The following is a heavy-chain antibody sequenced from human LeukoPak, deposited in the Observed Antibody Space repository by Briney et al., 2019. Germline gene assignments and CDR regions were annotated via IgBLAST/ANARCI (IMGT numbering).Heavy chain of an antibody. Sequence: GGSLRLSCAASGFTFSRYAMSWVRQAPGKGLEWVSAISGTGETTYYADSVKGRFTMSRDNSKKMLYLQMNSLRAEDTAVYYCARDREECRSTSQGCFDIWGQGTMVTVSP. CDR3: ARDREECRSTSQGCFDI. V-gene: IGHV3-23*01. CDR2: ISGTGETT. D-gene: IGHD2-2*01. CDR1: GFTFSRYA. J-gene: IGHJ3*02.